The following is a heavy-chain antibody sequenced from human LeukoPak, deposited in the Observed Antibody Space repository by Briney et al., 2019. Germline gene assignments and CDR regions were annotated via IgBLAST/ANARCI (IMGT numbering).Heavy chain of an antibody. CDR2: INAGNGDT. CDR1: GYTFTSFA. V-gene: IGHV1-3*01. D-gene: IGHD3-22*01. J-gene: IGHJ5*02. CDR3: ARDLGSAYDTQQP. Sequence: ASVKVSCKASGYTFTSFAIHWVRQAPGQRLEWMGWINAGNGDTKYSQNFQARVTITRDTSASTAYMELSNLRSEDTAVYYCARDLGSAYDTQQPWGQGTLVTVSS.